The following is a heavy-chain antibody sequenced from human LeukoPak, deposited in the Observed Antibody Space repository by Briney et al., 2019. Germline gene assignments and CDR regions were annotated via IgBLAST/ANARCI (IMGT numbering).Heavy chain of an antibody. CDR1: GFTFSTYR. CDR2: IKSDGSST. Sequence: SGGSLRLSCAASGFTFSTYRMHWVRQAPGKGLVWVSHIKSDGSSTSYADSVKGRFTISRDNAKNTLYLQMNSLRAEDTAVYYCARGGYSYGYGYWGQGTLVTVSS. V-gene: IGHV3-74*01. CDR3: ARGGYSYGYGY. D-gene: IGHD5-18*01. J-gene: IGHJ4*02.